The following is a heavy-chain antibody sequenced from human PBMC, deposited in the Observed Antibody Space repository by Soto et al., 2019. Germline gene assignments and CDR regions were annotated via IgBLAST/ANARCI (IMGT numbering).Heavy chain of an antibody. J-gene: IGHJ5*02. D-gene: IGHD3-10*01. CDR2: ISSRSSYI. Sequence: GSLRLSCADSGYAFSSYSMNWARQAPGKGLEWVSSISSRSSYIYYADAVEDRLTSTRDNAKNSLYLQMNSLRAEDTAVYYCARDRYMVRGRRWLDPWGQGTLVTGSS. CDR3: ARDRYMVRGRRWLDP. CDR1: GYAFSSYS. V-gene: IGHV3-21*01.